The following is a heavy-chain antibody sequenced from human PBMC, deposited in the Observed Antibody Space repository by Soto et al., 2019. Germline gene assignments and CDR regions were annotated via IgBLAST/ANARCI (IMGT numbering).Heavy chain of an antibody. J-gene: IGHJ5*02. CDR1: GYTLTEFS. D-gene: IGHD3-9*01. CDR2: FDPEDGET. V-gene: IGHV1-24*01. CDR3: AREVKSPYDILTGRNWFAP. Sequence: GAAVRGSCNGAGYTLTEFSMHWVRQAPGKGLEWMGGFDPEDGETIYAQKFQGRATMTEDTSTNTAYMELSSLRSEDTAVYYCAREVKSPYDILTGRNWFAPWGQGPLVTLSS.